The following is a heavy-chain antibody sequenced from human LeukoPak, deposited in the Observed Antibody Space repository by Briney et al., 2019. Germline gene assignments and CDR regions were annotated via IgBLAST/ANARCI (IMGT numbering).Heavy chain of an antibody. J-gene: IGHJ4*02. D-gene: IGHD1-26*01. CDR1: GFTFSSYA. V-gene: IGHV3-30-3*01. CDR2: ISYDGSNK. Sequence: GGSLRLSCAASGFTFSSYAMHWVRQAPGKGLEWVAVISYDGSNKYYADSVKGRFTISRDNSKNTLYLQMNSLRAEDTAVYYCARAELLHYFDYGGQGTLVTVS. CDR3: ARAELLHYFDY.